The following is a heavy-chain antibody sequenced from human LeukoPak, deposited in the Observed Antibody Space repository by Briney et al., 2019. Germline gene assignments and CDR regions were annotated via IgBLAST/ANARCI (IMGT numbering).Heavy chain of an antibody. CDR1: GFTFSSYA. V-gene: IGHV3-30-3*01. D-gene: IGHD3-22*01. Sequence: SGRSLRLACAASGFTFSSYAMHWVRQAPGKGLERVAVISYDGSNKYYADSVKGRFTISRDNSKNTLYLQMNSLRAEDTAVYYCAREGATYYYDSSGFDAFDIWGQGTMVTVSS. CDR3: AREGATYYYDSSGFDAFDI. CDR2: ISYDGSNK. J-gene: IGHJ3*02.